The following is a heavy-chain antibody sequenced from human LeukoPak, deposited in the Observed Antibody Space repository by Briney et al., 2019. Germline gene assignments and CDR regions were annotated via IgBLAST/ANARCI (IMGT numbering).Heavy chain of an antibody. J-gene: IGHJ4*02. CDR2: IWYDGSNK. V-gene: IGHV3-33*01. CDR3: ARSGYQLLFFAY. Sequence: TGGSLRLSCAASGFTFSSYGMHWVRQAPGKGLEWVAVIWYDGSNKYYADSVKGRFTISRDNSKNTLYLQMNSLRAEDTAVYYCARSGYQLLFFAYWGQGTLVTVSS. D-gene: IGHD2-2*01. CDR1: GFTFSSYG.